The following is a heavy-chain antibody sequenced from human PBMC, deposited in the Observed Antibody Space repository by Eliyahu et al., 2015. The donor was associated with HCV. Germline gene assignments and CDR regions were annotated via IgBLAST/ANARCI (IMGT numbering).Heavy chain of an antibody. CDR1: GXXFNNYA. D-gene: IGHD3-10*01. Sequence: QVQLVXSGGGVVQXGXSLRLSCVASGXXFNNYAMHWVRQAPGKGLEWVAAISYEGSNKYYADSVKGRFTVSRDYSKNTLYLQMNSLRPEDTAVYYCARDRHILLWFGEAGGYYMDVWGKGATVTVSS. CDR2: ISYEGSNK. J-gene: IGHJ6*03. CDR3: ARDRHILLWFGEAGGYYMDV. V-gene: IGHV3-30-3*01.